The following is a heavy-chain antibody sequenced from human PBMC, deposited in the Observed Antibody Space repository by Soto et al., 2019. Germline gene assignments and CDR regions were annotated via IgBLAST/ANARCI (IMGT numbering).Heavy chain of an antibody. CDR2: INAGNGNT. Sequence: AASVKVSCKASGYTFTSYAMHWVRQAPGQRLEWMGWINAGNGNTKYSQKFQGRVTITRDTSASTAYMELSSLRSEDTAVYYCARVLHGGQLAAFDPWGQGTLVTVSS. D-gene: IGHD3-10*01. J-gene: IGHJ5*02. CDR1: GYTFTSYA. CDR3: ARVLHGGQLAAFDP. V-gene: IGHV1-3*01.